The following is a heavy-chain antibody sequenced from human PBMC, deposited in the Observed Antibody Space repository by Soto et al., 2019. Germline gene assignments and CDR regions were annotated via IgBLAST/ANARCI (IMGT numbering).Heavy chain of an antibody. CDR3: ARHSGPFLTLYYYYGMDV. J-gene: IGHJ6*02. D-gene: IGHD2-8*02. CDR2: IDPSDSYT. Sequence: GESLKISCKGSGYSFTSYCISWVRQMPWKGLEWMGRIDPSDSYTDYSPSFQGHVTISADKSISTAYLQWSSLKASDTAMYYCARHSGPFLTLYYYYGMDVWGQGTTMTV. CDR1: GYSFTSYC. V-gene: IGHV5-10-1*01.